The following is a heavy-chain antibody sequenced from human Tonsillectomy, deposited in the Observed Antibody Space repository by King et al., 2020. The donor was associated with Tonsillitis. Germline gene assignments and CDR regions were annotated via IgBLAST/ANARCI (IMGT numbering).Heavy chain of an antibody. Sequence: VQLVESGAEVKKPGSSVKVSCKASGGTFSTYAISWVRQAPGQGLEWMGGIIPIFVTANYAQKFQGRVTITADESTSPAYMELSSLRSEDTAVYYCARAPMTTRYFDYWGQGTLVTVSS. D-gene: IGHD4-11*01. CDR1: GGTFSTYA. V-gene: IGHV1-69*01. J-gene: IGHJ4*02. CDR2: IIPIFVTA. CDR3: ARAPMTTRYFDY.